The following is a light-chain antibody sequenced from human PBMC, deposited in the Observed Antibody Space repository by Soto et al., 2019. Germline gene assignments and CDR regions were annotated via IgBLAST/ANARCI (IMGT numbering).Light chain of an antibody. CDR2: DAS. CDR3: QQYDNLPFT. Sequence: DIQMTQTPSSLSASVGDRVTITCQASHDITNFLSWYQQKPGKAPELLIYDASNLETGVPSRFSGSGSWTDFTFTINSLQPEDTATYYCQQYDNLPFTFGPGTKVDIK. J-gene: IGKJ3*01. CDR1: HDITNF. V-gene: IGKV1-33*01.